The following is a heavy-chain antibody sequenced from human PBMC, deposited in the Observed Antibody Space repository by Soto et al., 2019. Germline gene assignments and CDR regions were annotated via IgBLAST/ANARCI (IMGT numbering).Heavy chain of an antibody. J-gene: IGHJ3*02. V-gene: IGHV4-59*01. CDR3: AVTRGGAHPHDI. Sequence: SETLSLTCNSSGGPLSSFYYSWIRQAPGKGLEWIGYIYYTGSTNYNPSLKSRVTMSVDTSKNQFSLKLTSVTAADTAVYFCAVTRGGAHPHDIWGQGTMVTVSS. CDR1: GGPLSSFY. CDR2: IYYTGST. D-gene: IGHD2-21*02.